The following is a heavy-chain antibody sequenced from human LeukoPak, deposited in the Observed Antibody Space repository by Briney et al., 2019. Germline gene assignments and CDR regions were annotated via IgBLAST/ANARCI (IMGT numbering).Heavy chain of an antibody. CDR1: GFTFSSYS. CDR3: ARDYGDYPYYFDY. Sequence: GGSLRLSCAASGFTFSSYSMNWVRQAPGKGLEWVSSISSSSSYIYYVDSVKGRFTISRDNAKNALYLQMNSLRAEDTAEYYCARDYGDYPYYFDYWGQGTLVTVSS. V-gene: IGHV3-21*01. J-gene: IGHJ4*02. D-gene: IGHD4-17*01. CDR2: ISSSSSYI.